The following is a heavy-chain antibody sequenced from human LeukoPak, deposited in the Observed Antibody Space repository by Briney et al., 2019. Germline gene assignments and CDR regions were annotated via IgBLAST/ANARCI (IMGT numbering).Heavy chain of an antibody. CDR3: AREAKTDAFDI. J-gene: IGHJ3*02. Sequence: GASVTVSCKASGYTFTSYAISWVRQAPGQGLEWMGGIIPIFGTANYAQKFQGRVTITADESTSTAYMELSSLRSEDTAVYYCAREAKTDAFDIWGQGAMVTVSS. CDR1: GYTFTSYA. V-gene: IGHV1-69*13. CDR2: IIPIFGTA.